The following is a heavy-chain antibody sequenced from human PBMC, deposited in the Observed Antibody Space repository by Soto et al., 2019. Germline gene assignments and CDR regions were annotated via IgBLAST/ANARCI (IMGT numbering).Heavy chain of an antibody. Sequence: SVKVSCKASGSTLTDLSIQWVRQAPGKGVGWLGGLDPEDGEAIYAQKFQGRVTMTEDTFTDTAYMELTSLRSEDTAVYYCGIDRGTWFNWFDTWGQGNLVTVSS. CDR3: GIDRGTWFNWFDT. CDR1: GSTLTDLS. V-gene: IGHV1-24*01. CDR2: LDPEDGEA. J-gene: IGHJ5*02. D-gene: IGHD3-9*01.